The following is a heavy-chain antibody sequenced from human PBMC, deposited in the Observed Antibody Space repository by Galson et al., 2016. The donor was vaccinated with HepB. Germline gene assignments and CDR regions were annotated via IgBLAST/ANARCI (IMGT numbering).Heavy chain of an antibody. V-gene: IGHV3-21*01. Sequence: SLRLSCAASGFKFINHALNWVRQAPGRGLEWISSIGSDTRYTYYADSVKGRFTVSRDNAKNSLYLLLNSLRADDTAVYYCARSGVTAEFDYWGQGTLVAVSS. D-gene: IGHD2-21*02. CDR1: GFKFINHA. CDR3: ARSGVTAEFDY. J-gene: IGHJ4*02. CDR2: IGSDTRYT.